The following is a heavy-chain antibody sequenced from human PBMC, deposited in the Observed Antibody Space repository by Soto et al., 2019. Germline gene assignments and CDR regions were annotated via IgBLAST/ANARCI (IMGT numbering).Heavy chain of an antibody. CDR1: GFTVTNKY. CDR2: IYSGGST. CDR3: ARVDYGDYGWYFDL. V-gene: IGHV3-53*01. J-gene: IGHJ2*01. Sequence: EVQLVESGGGLIQPGGSLRLSCAASGFTVTNKYMTWVRHAPGKGLEWVSVIYSGGSTSYADSVKGRFTISRDNSKNILYLQMTSLRAEDTAVYYCARVDYGDYGWYFDLWGRGTLVTVSS. D-gene: IGHD4-17*01.